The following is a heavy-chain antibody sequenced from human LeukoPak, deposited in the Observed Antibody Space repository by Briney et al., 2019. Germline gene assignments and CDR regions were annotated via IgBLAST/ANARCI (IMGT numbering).Heavy chain of an antibody. D-gene: IGHD2/OR15-2a*01. J-gene: IGHJ6*02. CDR1: GFTFSSYA. Sequence: GRSLRLSCAASGFTFSSYAMHWVRQAPGKGLEWVAVISYDGSNKYYADSVKGRFTISRDNSKNTLYLQMNSLRAEDTAVYYCARDPIGYYYGMDVWAKGPRSPSP. CDR2: ISYDGSNK. V-gene: IGHV3-30-3*01. CDR3: ARDPIGYYYGMDV.